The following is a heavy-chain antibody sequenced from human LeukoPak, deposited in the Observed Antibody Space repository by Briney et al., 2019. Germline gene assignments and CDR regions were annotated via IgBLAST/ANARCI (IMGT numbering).Heavy chain of an antibody. Sequence: SDSLCLTCSVSGASITSHYWSCIRQPPGKGPECIGYIYSSGGTNYNPSLKSRVTISIDTSKNQFSLRLSSVTAADTAVYYCTRGYNSGSHDYWGQGTLVTVSA. CDR2: IYSSGGT. J-gene: IGHJ4*02. CDR3: TRGYNSGSHDY. CDR1: GASITSHY. V-gene: IGHV4-4*08. D-gene: IGHD6-19*01.